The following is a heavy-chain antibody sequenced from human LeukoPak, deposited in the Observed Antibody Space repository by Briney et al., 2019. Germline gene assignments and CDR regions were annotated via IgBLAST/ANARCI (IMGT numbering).Heavy chain of an antibody. J-gene: IGHJ4*02. CDR3: ARDPAYGALDY. CDR1: RVTFSGSW. CDR2: ISPDGNHK. V-gene: IGHV3-7*01. D-gene: IGHD4-17*01. Sequence: PGGSLRLSCAASRVTFSGSWMTWVRQAPGMGLEWVVNISPDGNHKNYVDSVKGRFTISRDNARNSLYLQMNSLRAEDTAVYYCARDPAYGALDYWGQGTLVTVSS.